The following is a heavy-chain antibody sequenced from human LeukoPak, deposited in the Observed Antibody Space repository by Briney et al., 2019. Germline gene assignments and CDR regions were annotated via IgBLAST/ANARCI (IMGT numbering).Heavy chain of an antibody. Sequence: SETLSLTCAVYGGSFSGYYWSWIRQPPGKGLEWIGEINHSGSTNYNPSLKSRVTISVDTSKNQFSLKLISVTAADTAVYYCARGPWYCSSTSCLNWYFDLWGGGTLVTVSS. D-gene: IGHD2-2*01. CDR2: INHSGST. J-gene: IGHJ2*01. CDR1: GGSFSGYY. V-gene: IGHV4-34*01. CDR3: ARGPWYCSSTSCLNWYFDL.